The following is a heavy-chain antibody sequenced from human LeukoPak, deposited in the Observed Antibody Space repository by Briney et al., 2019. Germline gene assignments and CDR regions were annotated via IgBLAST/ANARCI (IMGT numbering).Heavy chain of an antibody. J-gene: IGHJ5*02. CDR2: IYYSGST. Sequence: SETLCLTCTVSGGSISSYYWSWIRQPPGKGLEWIGYIYYSGSTNYNPSLKSRATISVDTSKNQFSLKLSSVTAADTAVYYCARGHDFWSGYYINWFDPWGQGTLVTVSS. V-gene: IGHV4-59*01. CDR1: GGSISSYY. CDR3: ARGHDFWSGYYINWFDP. D-gene: IGHD3-3*01.